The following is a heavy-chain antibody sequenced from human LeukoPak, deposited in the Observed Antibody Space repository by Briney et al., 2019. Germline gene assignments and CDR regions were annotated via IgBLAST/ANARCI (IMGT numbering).Heavy chain of an antibody. J-gene: IGHJ4*02. D-gene: IGHD3-10*01. Sequence: PGGSLRLSCAASGFTVGSNYMSWVRQAPGKGLEWVSVIYSGGSTYYADSVKGRFTISRDNSKNTLYLQMNSLRAEDTAVYYCARDRGPYYYGSGSQPFDYWGQGTLVTVSS. CDR1: GFTVGSNY. CDR2: IYSGGST. V-gene: IGHV3-53*01. CDR3: ARDRGPYYYGSGSQPFDY.